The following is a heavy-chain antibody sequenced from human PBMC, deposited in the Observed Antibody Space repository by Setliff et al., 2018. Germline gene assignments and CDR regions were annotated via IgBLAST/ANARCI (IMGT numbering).Heavy chain of an antibody. CDR2: ISWDDDD. Sequence: GSGPTLVNPTQTLTLTCSFSGFSLTTPSVGVGWVRQPPGKALEWLALISWDDDDRYSPSLKNRATFTKDTSKNQVVLTMSNVDPVDTATYYCAHIMGRVWDYWGPGTLVTVSS. V-gene: IGHV2-5*02. D-gene: IGHD3-10*01. CDR1: GFSLTTPSVG. J-gene: IGHJ4*02. CDR3: AHIMGRVWDY.